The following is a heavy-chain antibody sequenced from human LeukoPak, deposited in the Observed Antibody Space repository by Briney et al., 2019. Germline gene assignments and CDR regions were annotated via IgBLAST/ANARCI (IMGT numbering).Heavy chain of an antibody. CDR3: ARRLGHTSLYNFGLSLDP. CDR1: GYSFTDHY. V-gene: IGHV1-2*02. Sequence: ASVKVSCKASGYSFTDHYMHWVRQAPGQGLDWMGWINPNNGGTTHGKSFQGRVTMTRDTSLSTAYMELSRLTSDDTAVYYCARRLGHTSLYNFGLSLDPWGQGTLVTVSS. D-gene: IGHD1-20*01. CDR2: INPNNGGT. J-gene: IGHJ5*02.